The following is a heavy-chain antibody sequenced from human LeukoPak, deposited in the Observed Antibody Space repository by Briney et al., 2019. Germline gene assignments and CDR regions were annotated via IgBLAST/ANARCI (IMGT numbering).Heavy chain of an antibody. J-gene: IGHJ4*02. Sequence: GASLRLSCAASGFTFNNYAMSWVRQAPGKGLEWVSAILGSGRSAYYADSVKGRFTISRDNSKNSLFLQMNSLRVEDTALYYCSKRGDYDVLTGYYDSDFWGQGTLVTVSA. CDR2: ILGSGRSA. V-gene: IGHV3-23*01. CDR1: GFTFNNYA. CDR3: SKRGDYDVLTGYYDSDF. D-gene: IGHD3-9*01.